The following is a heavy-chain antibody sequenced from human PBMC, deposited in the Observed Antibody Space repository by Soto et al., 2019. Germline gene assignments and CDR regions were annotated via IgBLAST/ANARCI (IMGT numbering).Heavy chain of an antibody. Sequence: EVQLVESGGGLIQPGGSLRLSCAASGFTCSSHSINWVRQAPGKGLEWVSYISGSGATKYYADSVKGRFTISRDNARNSLYLQMSSLSDEDTAVYYCARAIRGFSYVVDYWGQGTLVTVSS. D-gene: IGHD5-18*01. V-gene: IGHV3-48*02. CDR3: ARAIRGFSYVVDY. J-gene: IGHJ4*02. CDR1: GFTCSSHS. CDR2: ISGSGATK.